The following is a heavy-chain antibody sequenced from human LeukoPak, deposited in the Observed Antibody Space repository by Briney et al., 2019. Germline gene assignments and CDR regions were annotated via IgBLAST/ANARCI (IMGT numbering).Heavy chain of an antibody. CDR1: GGTFSRYA. D-gene: IGHD1-26*01. J-gene: IGHJ4*02. CDR2: IIPIFGIA. V-gene: IGHV1-69*04. Sequence: SVKVSCKASGGTFSRYAISWVRQAPGQGLEWMGRIIPIFGIANYAQKLQGRVTITADKSTSTAYMELSSLRSEDTAVYYCARGARVSGSPLVNYFDYWGQGTLVTVSS. CDR3: ARGARVSGSPLVNYFDY.